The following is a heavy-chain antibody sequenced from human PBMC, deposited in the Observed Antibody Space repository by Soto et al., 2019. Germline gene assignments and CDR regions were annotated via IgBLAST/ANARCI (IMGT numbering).Heavy chain of an antibody. Sequence: SENLSLTCTLSGGSVRAPDWWNWVRQFPDKGLEWIAEVHISGHSNYNPSLRSRVSVSIDSSENQFYLNLTSVTAADTAIYYCARVRQGCSANNCYFDPRGQGTQVT. CDR2: VHISGHS. D-gene: IGHD1-1*01. CDR1: GGSVRAPDW. CDR3: ARVRQGCSANNCYFDP. V-gene: IGHV4-4*02. J-gene: IGHJ5*01.